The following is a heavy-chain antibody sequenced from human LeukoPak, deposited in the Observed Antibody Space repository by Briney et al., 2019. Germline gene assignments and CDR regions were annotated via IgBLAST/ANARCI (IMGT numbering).Heavy chain of an antibody. Sequence: GSLRLSCAASGFTVSSNYMSWVRQAPGKGLEWVSAISGSGGSTYYADSVKGRFTISRDNSKNALYLQMNSLRAEDTAVYYCAKTRLHDYDSSLPDYWGQGTLVTVSS. CDR3: AKTRLHDYDSSLPDY. CDR2: ISGSGGST. D-gene: IGHD3-22*01. V-gene: IGHV3-23*01. CDR1: GFTVSSNY. J-gene: IGHJ4*02.